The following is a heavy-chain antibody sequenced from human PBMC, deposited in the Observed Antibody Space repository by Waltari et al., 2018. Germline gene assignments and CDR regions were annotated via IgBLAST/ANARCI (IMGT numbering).Heavy chain of an antibody. D-gene: IGHD1-26*01. J-gene: IGHJ3*02. CDR2: ISSNTLYI. CDR1: GFTFSNHA. Sequence: EVQLVQSGGGLVKPGGSLRLSCAASGFTFSNHALNWVGQARGKGLEWVSSISSNTLYIYYGDSMKGRFTSSRDNAQNSLYLQLNSLRVEDTAVYYCARGHSGTYQRDDAFDIWGQGTMVTVSS. CDR3: ARGHSGTYQRDDAFDI. V-gene: IGHV3-21*01.